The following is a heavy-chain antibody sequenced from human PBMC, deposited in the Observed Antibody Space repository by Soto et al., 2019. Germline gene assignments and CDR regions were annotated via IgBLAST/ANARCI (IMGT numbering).Heavy chain of an antibody. D-gene: IGHD2-2*01. CDR2: ISAYNGNT. V-gene: IGHV1-18*04. CDR3: ARVQYQLLPPSYYYGMDV. Sequence: ASVKASCKAPGSNFTSYGISWVRQAPGQGLEWMGWISAYNGNTNYAQKLQGRVTMTTDTSTSTAYMELRSLRSDDTAVYYCARVQYQLLPPSYYYGMDVWGQGTTVTVSS. CDR1: GSNFTSYG. J-gene: IGHJ6*02.